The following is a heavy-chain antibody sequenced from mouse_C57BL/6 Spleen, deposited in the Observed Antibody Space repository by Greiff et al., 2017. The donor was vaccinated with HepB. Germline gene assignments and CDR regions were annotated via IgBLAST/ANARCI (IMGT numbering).Heavy chain of an antibody. CDR1: GYTFTDYY. D-gene: IGHD2-2*01. Sequence: EVQLQQSGPELVKPGASVKISCKASGYTFTDYYMNWVKQSHGKSLEWIGDINPNNGGTSYNQKFKGKATLTVDKSSSTAYMELRSLTSEDSAVYYCARGGIGGDDRAMDYWGQGTSVTVSS. CDR2: INPNNGGT. CDR3: ARGGIGGDDRAMDY. V-gene: IGHV1-26*01. J-gene: IGHJ4*01.